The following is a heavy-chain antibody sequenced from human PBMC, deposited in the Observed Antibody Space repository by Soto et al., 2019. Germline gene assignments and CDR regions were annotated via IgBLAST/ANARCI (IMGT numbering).Heavy chain of an antibody. V-gene: IGHV3-30-3*01. CDR1: GFTFSSYA. J-gene: IGHJ4*02. D-gene: IGHD6-19*01. CDR3: AIVVRYSSGWYYLDY. CDR2: ISCDGSNK. Sequence: GGSLRLSCAASGFTFSSYAMHWVRQAPGKGLEWVAVISCDGSNKYYADSVKGRFTISRDNSKNTLYLQMNSLRAEDTAVYYCAIVVRYSSGWYYLDYWGQGTLVTVSS.